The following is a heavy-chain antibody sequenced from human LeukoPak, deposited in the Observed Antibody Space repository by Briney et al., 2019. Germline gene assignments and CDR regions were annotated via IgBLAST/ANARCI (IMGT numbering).Heavy chain of an antibody. Sequence: RPSETLSLTCIVSGGSISHSYWTWIRQPPGKGLEWIGYIHYSENTIYNPSLKSRVTISVDTSKKHFALKLSSVTAADTAVYYCARVISYYDFWSGYSIFDYWGQGTLVTVSS. CDR3: ARVISYYDFWSGYSIFDY. CDR2: IHYSENT. J-gene: IGHJ4*02. CDR1: GGSISHSY. D-gene: IGHD3-3*01. V-gene: IGHV4-59*12.